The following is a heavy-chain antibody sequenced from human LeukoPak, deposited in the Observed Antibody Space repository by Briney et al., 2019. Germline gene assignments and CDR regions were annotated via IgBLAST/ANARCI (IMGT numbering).Heavy chain of an antibody. CDR2: VKQDGSEK. D-gene: IGHD3-10*01. V-gene: IGHV3-7*01. CDR3: ARDHYYGSGSPPGDNFDI. Sequence: GGSLRLSCSASGFTFSSYWVTWVRQAPGKGLEWVANVKQDGSEKNYVDSVKGRFTISRDNAKNSLYPQMNSLRAEDTAVYYCARDHYYGSGSPPGDNFDIWGQGTMVTVSS. J-gene: IGHJ3*02. CDR1: GFTFSSYW.